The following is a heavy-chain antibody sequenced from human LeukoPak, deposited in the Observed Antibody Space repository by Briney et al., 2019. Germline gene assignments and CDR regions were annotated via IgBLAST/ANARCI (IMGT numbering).Heavy chain of an antibody. CDR1: GGSIDSRSYY. J-gene: IGHJ4*02. Sequence: PSETLSLTCTVSGGSIDSRSYYWDWIRQAPGKGLEWIGTIYHSGSTEYNPSLKSRVTISVDTSKNQFSLKLSSVTAADTAVYYCASMAQTGDRFDYWGQGTLVTVSS. V-gene: IGHV4-39*07. D-gene: IGHD7-27*01. CDR2: IYHSGST. CDR3: ASMAQTGDRFDY.